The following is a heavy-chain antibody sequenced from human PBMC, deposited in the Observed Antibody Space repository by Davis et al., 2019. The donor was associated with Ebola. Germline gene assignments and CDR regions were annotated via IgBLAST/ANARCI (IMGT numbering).Heavy chain of an antibody. D-gene: IGHD3-22*01. CDR1: GYTFTSYA. CDR2: INAGNGNT. Sequence: ASVKVSCKASGYTFTSYAMHWVRQAPGQRLEWMGWINAGNGNTKYSQKLQGRVTMTRDTSTSTVYMELSSLRSEDTAVYYCARPYYYDSSGRTTLGYWGQGTLVTVSS. CDR3: ARPYYYDSSGRTTLGY. J-gene: IGHJ4*02. V-gene: IGHV1-3*01.